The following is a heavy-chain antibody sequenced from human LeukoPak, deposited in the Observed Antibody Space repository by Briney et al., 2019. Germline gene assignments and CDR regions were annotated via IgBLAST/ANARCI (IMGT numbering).Heavy chain of an antibody. CDR1: GGSISSGSFY. CDR2: IYYSGST. Sequence: SETLSLTCTVSGGSISSGSFYWTWIRQPPGKGLEWIGYIYYSGSTKYNPALKSRVTISIDSSKNQFSLNLSSVTAADTAVYYCARGTVTMDYWGRGTLVTVSS. J-gene: IGHJ4*02. CDR3: ARGTVTMDY. D-gene: IGHD4-17*01. V-gene: IGHV4-61*01.